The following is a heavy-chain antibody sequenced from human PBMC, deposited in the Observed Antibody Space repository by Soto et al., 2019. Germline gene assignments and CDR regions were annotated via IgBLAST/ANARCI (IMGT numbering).Heavy chain of an antibody. J-gene: IGHJ3*02. CDR3: AHTYDYVWGSYRLNAFDI. D-gene: IGHD3-16*02. CDR1: GFSFSTGGVG. Sequence: GPTLVNPTQTLTLTCTFSGFSFSTGGVGVGWIRQPPGKALEWLALIYWDDDKRYSPSLKSRLTITKDTSKNQVVLTMTNMDPVDTATYYCAHTYDYVWGSYRLNAFDIWGQGTMVTVS. V-gene: IGHV2-5*02. CDR2: IYWDDDK.